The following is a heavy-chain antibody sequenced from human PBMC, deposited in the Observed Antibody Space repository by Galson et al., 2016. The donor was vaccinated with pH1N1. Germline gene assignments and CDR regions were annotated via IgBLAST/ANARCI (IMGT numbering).Heavy chain of an antibody. V-gene: IGHV3-30*18. CDR3: AKSPLFDGDYVGMDV. Sequence: LRLSCAASGFTFSSYGMHWVRQAPGKGLEWVAVISYDGSNKYYADSVKGRFTISRDNSKTTLYLQMNSLRTEDTAVYYCAKSPLFDGDYVGMDVWGQGTTVTVSS. J-gene: IGHJ6*02. D-gene: IGHD4-17*01. CDR2: ISYDGSNK. CDR1: GFTFSSYG.